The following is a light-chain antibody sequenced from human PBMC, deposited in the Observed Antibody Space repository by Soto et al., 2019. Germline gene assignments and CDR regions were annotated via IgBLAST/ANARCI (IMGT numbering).Light chain of an antibody. Sequence: QSVLTQPASVSGSLGQSIAISCTGTSSDVGGYNYVSWYQQHPGKAPKLMVYDVSNRPSGVSNRFSGSKSGNTASLTISGLQAEDEADYYCSSYTSSSTYVFGTGTKLTVL. J-gene: IGLJ1*01. V-gene: IGLV2-14*01. CDR3: SSYTSSSTYV. CDR2: DVS. CDR1: SSDVGGYNY.